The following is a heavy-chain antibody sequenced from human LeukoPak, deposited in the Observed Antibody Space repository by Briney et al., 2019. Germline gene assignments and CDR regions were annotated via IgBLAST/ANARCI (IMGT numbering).Heavy chain of an antibody. CDR1: GGSFSGYY. CDR2: INHSGST. J-gene: IGHJ4*02. V-gene: IGHV4-34*01. D-gene: IGHD2-15*01. CDR3: ARDTGYCGGGTCYHNYFDY. Sequence: PSETLSLTCAVYGGSFSGYYWSWIRQPPGKGLEWIGEINHSGSTNYNPSLKSRVTISVDTSKNQFSLKLSSVTAADTAVYYCARDTGYCGGGTCYHNYFDYWGQGALVTVSS.